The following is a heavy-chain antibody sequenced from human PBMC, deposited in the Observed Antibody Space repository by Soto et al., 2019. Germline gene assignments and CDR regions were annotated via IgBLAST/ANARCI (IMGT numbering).Heavy chain of an antibody. D-gene: IGHD6-13*01. J-gene: IGHJ6*02. Sequence: PGGSLRLSCGASGFTFSDYYMIWIRQAPGKGLEWVSYISSSSSYTNYADSVKGRFTISRDNAKNSLYLQMNSLRAEDTAVYYCARDQAWAAAGTNYYYGMDVWGQGTTVTVSS. CDR1: GFTFSDYY. CDR2: ISSSSSYT. CDR3: ARDQAWAAAGTNYYYGMDV. V-gene: IGHV3-11*06.